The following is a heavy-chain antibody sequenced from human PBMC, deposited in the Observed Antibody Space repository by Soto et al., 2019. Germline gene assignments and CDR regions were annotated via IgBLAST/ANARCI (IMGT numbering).Heavy chain of an antibody. CDR2: ISSSSSTI. V-gene: IGHV3-48*04. D-gene: IGHD3-9*01. CDR1: GFTFSSYS. Sequence: GSLRLSCAASGFTFSSYSMNWVRQAPGKGLEWVSYISSSSSTIYYADSVKGRFTISRDNAKNSLYLQMNSLRAEDTAVYYCASVATIFTDIDFWGQGALVTGSS. J-gene: IGHJ4*02. CDR3: ASVATIFTDIDF.